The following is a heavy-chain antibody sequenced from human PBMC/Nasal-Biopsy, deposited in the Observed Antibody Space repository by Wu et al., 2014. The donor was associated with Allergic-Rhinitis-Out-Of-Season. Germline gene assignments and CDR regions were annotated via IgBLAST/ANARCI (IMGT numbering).Heavy chain of an antibody. CDR3: ARALGGSSSIFVY. CDR2: IHDNEIT. Sequence: TLSLTCAVSGGFINRGGYSWSWLRQAPGRGLEWIGYIHDNEITFYHPSFESRVIISADTSENHLSLQLASVTAADTAKYYCARALGGSSSIFVYWGRGILVTVSA. J-gene: IGHJ4*02. D-gene: IGHD2-2*01. CDR1: GGFINRGGYS. V-gene: IGHV4-30-4*07.